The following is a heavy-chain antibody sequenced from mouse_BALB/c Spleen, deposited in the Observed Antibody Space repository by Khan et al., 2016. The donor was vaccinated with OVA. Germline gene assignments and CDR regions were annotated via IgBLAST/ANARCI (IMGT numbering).Heavy chain of an antibody. CDR2: IDPENGST. Sequence: VQLQQSGAELVRPGALVKLSCKASGFNIKDYYMHWVKQRPEQGLEWIGWIDPENGSTIYDPKFQGKVSITADTSSNTAYLQLSRLTSEDTAVYYCAISCYESWFPYWGQGTLVTVSA. D-gene: IGHD2-3*01. V-gene: IGHV14-1*02. J-gene: IGHJ3*01. CDR3: AISCYESWFPY. CDR1: GFNIKDYY.